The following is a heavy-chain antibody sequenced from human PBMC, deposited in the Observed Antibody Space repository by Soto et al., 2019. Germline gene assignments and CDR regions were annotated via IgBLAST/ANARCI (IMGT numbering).Heavy chain of an antibody. V-gene: IGHV4-59*01. J-gene: IGHJ4*02. D-gene: IGHD6-19*01. Sequence: SETLSLTCTVSGGSISTYYWSWIRQPPGKGLEWIGYIYYSGSTNYNPSLKSRVTISVDTSKNQFSLKLSSVTAADTAVYYCARTPREYSSGWYGGEFDYWGQGTLVTVSS. CDR1: GGSISTYY. CDR3: ARTPREYSSGWYGGEFDY. CDR2: IYYSGST.